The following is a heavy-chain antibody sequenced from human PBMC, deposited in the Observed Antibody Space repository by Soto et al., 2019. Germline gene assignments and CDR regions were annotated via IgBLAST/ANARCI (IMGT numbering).Heavy chain of an antibody. V-gene: IGHV3-11*01. CDR3: ASGTNGAFFVY. J-gene: IGHJ4*02. CDR1: YY. D-gene: IGHD2-8*01. Sequence: YYWGWVRQAPGKGLEWVSYISSRSSTIFYADSVKGRFTISRDNVKNSLYLQMNSLRAEDTAVYYCASGTNGAFFVYWGQGILVTVSS. CDR2: ISSRSSTI.